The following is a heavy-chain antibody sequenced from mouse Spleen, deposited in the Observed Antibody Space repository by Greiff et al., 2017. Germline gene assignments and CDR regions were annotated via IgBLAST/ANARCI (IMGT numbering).Heavy chain of an antibody. CDR1: GFNIKDYY. CDR3: ARRGPTFYFDY. J-gene: IGHJ2*01. Sequence: EVQLQQSGAELVRSGASVKLSCTASGFNIKDYYMHWVKQRPEQGLEWIGWIDPENGDTEYAPKFQGKATMTADTSSNTAYLQLSSLTSEDSAVYYCARRGPTFYFDYWGQGTTLTVSS. CDR2: IDPENGDT. D-gene: IGHD4-1*02. V-gene: IGHV14-4*02.